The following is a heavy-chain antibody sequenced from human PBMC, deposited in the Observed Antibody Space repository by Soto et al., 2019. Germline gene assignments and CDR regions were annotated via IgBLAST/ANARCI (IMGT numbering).Heavy chain of an antibody. CDR3: AKDPSYSGSYLYFDY. V-gene: IGHV3-23*01. CDR1: GFTFSSYA. J-gene: IGHJ4*02. Sequence: GGSLRLSCAASGFTFSSYAMSWVRQAPGKGLEWVSAISGSGGSTYYADSVKGRFTIPRDNSKNTLYLQMNSLRAEDTAVYYCAKDPSYSGSYLYFDYWGQGTLVTVSS. D-gene: IGHD1-26*01. CDR2: ISGSGGST.